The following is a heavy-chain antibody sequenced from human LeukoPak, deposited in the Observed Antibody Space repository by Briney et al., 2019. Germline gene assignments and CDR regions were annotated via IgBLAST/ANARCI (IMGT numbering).Heavy chain of an antibody. D-gene: IGHD5-18*01. CDR1: GYTFTSYY. CDR3: ARDPRTAMAPSAFDI. CDR2: INPSGGST. J-gene: IGHJ3*02. V-gene: IGHV1-46*01. Sequence: ASVKVSCKASGYTFTSYYMHWVRQAPGQGLEWMGIINPSGGSTSYAQKFQGRVTMTRDTSTSTAYMELRSLRSDDTAVYYCARDPRTAMAPSAFDIWGQGTMVTVSS.